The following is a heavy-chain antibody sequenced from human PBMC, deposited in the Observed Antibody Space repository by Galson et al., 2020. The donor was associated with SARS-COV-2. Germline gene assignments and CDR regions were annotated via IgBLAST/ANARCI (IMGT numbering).Heavy chain of an antibody. CDR2: ISGSGGST. CDR3: AKVENVLLWFGELLGWFDP. CDR1: GFTFSSYA. Sequence: GESLKISCAASGFTFSSYAMSWVRQAPGKGLEWVSAISGSGGSTYYADSVKGRFTISRDNSKNTLYLQMNSLRAEDTAVYYCAKVENVLLWFGELLGWFDPWGQGTLVTVSS. J-gene: IGHJ5*02. D-gene: IGHD3-10*01. V-gene: IGHV3-23*01.